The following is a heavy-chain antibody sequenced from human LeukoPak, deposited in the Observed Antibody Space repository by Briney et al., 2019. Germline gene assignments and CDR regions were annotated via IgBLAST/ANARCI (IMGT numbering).Heavy chain of an antibody. CDR2: IYSGGST. Sequence: PGGSLRLSCAASGFTVSSNYMSWVRQAPGKGLEWVSVIYSGGSTYYADSVKGRFTISRDNSKNTLYLQMNSLRAEDTAVYYCASPELAYCGGDCGEDDAFDIWGQGTMVTVSS. J-gene: IGHJ3*02. CDR1: GFTVSSNY. V-gene: IGHV3-66*01. CDR3: ASPELAYCGGDCGEDDAFDI. D-gene: IGHD2-21*02.